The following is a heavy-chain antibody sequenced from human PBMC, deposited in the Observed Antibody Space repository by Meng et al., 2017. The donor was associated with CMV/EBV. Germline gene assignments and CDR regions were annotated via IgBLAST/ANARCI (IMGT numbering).Heavy chain of an antibody. D-gene: IGHD4-17*01. CDR3: ARAHTDYYYGMDV. CDR1: GFSLSTSGMR. J-gene: IGHJ6*02. V-gene: IGHV2-70D*14. Sequence: SGPTLVKPTQTLTLTCTFSGFSLSTSGMRVSWIRQPPGKALEWLARIDWDDDKFYSTSLKTRLTISKDTSKNQVVLTMTNMDPLDTATYYCARAHTDYYYGMDVWGQGTTVTVSS. CDR2: IDWDDDK.